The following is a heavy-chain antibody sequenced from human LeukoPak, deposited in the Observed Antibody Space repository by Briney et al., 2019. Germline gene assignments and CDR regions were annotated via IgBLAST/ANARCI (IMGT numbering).Heavy chain of an antibody. CDR1: GFTVSSNY. CDR2: IYSDGST. D-gene: IGHD2-21*01. V-gene: IGHV3-53*01. Sequence: GGSLRLSCAASGFTVSSNYMSWVRQAPGKGLEWVSVIYSDGSTYYADSVKGRFTNSRDNSKNTLYLQMNSLRAEDTAVYYCAKGSAICGGDCYDYWGQGTLVTVSS. J-gene: IGHJ4*02. CDR3: AKGSAICGGDCYDY.